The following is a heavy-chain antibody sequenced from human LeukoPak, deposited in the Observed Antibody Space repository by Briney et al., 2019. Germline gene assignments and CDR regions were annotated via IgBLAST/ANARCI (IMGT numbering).Heavy chain of an antibody. J-gene: IGHJ4*02. CDR1: GGSFSGYY. V-gene: IGHV4-34*01. D-gene: IGHD3-22*01. CDR2: INHSGST. CDR3: ASRTEYYYDSSRYPNRPVDY. Sequence: SETLSLTCAVYGGSFSGYYWSWIRQPPGKGLEWIGEINHSGSTNYNPSLKSRVTISVDTSKNQFSLKLSSVTAADTAVYYCASRTEYYYDSSRYPNRPVDYWGQGTLVTVSS.